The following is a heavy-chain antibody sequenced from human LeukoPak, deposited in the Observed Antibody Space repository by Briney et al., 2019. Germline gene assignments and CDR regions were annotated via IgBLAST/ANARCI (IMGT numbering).Heavy chain of an antibody. Sequence: GGSLRLSCAASGFTFSSYAMSWVRQAPGKGLEWVSDISGSGGSTYYADSVKGRFTISRDNSKNTLYLQMNSLRAEDTAVYYCAKDRVGYYYDSSGFCFDYWGQGTLVTVSS. D-gene: IGHD3-22*01. V-gene: IGHV3-23*01. CDR1: GFTFSSYA. CDR3: AKDRVGYYYDSSGFCFDY. J-gene: IGHJ4*02. CDR2: ISGSGGST.